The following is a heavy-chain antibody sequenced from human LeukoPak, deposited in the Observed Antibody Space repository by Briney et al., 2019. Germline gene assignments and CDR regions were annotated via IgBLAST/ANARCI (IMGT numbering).Heavy chain of an antibody. Sequence: PSETLSLTCSVSGDSISSRTYYWTWNRQHPEKGLKWIGYIWNSGSTNYNPSLKSRVTISVVTSKNQFSLKLTSLTAADTAVYYCASPSRGDGYSLALDYWGQGTLVTVSS. CDR1: GDSISSRTYY. D-gene: IGHD5-24*01. V-gene: IGHV4-31*03. CDR3: ASPSRGDGYSLALDY. CDR2: IWNSGST. J-gene: IGHJ4*02.